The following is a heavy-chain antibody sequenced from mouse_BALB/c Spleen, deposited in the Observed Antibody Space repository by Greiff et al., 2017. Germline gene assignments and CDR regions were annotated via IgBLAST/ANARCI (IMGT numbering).Heavy chain of an antibody. CDR3: ARQGGYGNYDYAMDY. J-gene: IGHJ4*01. CDR1: GFAFSSYD. CDR2: ISSGGGST. Sequence: EVQGVESGGGLVKPGGSLKLSCAASGFAFSSYDMSWVRQTPEKRLEWVAYISSGGGSTYYPDTVKGRFTISRDNAKNTLYLQMSSLKSEDTAMYYCARQGGYGNYDYAMDYWGQGTSVTVSS. D-gene: IGHD2-10*02. V-gene: IGHV5-12-1*01.